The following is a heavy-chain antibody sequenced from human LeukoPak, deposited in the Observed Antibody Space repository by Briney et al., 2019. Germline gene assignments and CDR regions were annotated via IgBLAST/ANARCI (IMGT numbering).Heavy chain of an antibody. V-gene: IGHV3-23*01. CDR3: APLGGGYGWYYFDY. CDR2: ISGSGGST. D-gene: IGHD5-12*01. Sequence: GGSLRLSCAASGFTFSSYAMSWVRQAPGKGLEWVSAISGSGGSTYYADSVKGRFTISRDNSKNTLYLQMNSLRAEDTAVYYCAPLGGGYGWYYFDYWGQGTLVTVSS. J-gene: IGHJ4*02. CDR1: GFTFSSYA.